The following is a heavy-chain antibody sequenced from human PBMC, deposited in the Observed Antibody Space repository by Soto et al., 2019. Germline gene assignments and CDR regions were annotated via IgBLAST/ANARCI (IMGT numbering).Heavy chain of an antibody. Sequence: PGGSLRLSCAASGFSFSTYGMHWVRQAPGKGLEWVAVVWSNGVNNYYADSVRGRFTISRDNSKNSLYLQMNSLKAEDTAVYYCVRQRGSFDAFGIWGPGTMVSVAS. CDR2: VWSNGVNN. V-gene: IGHV3-33*01. CDR1: GFSFSTYG. J-gene: IGHJ3*02. D-gene: IGHD3-10*01. CDR3: VRQRGSFDAFGI.